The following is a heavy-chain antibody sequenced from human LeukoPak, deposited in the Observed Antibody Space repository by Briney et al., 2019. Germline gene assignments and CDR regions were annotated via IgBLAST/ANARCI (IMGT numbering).Heavy chain of an antibody. Sequence: SETLSLTCTVSGGSISSSSYYWGWIRQPPGKGLEWIGSIYYSGSTYYNPSLKSRVTISVDTSKNQFSLKLSSVTAADTAVYYCARLSYYGSGSYLVDPWGQGTLVTVS. CDR3: ARLSYYGSGSYLVDP. V-gene: IGHV4-39*01. CDR1: GGSISSSSYY. D-gene: IGHD3-10*01. CDR2: IYYSGST. J-gene: IGHJ5*02.